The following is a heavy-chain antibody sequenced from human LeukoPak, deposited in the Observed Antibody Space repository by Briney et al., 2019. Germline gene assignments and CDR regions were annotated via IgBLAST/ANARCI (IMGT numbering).Heavy chain of an antibody. V-gene: IGHV5-51*01. Sequence: GESLKISCKGSGYSFTSYWIGWVRQMPGKGLEWMGIIYPGDSDTRYSSSFQGQVTISADKSISTAYLQWSSLKASDTAMYYCARLRYYYDSSGYYYFDYWGQGTLVTVSS. CDR1: GYSFTSYW. J-gene: IGHJ4*02. D-gene: IGHD3-22*01. CDR2: IYPGDSDT. CDR3: ARLRYYYDSSGYYYFDY.